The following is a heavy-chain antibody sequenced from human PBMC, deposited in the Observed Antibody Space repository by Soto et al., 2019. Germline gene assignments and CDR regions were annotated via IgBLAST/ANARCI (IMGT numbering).Heavy chain of an antibody. V-gene: IGHV4-39*01. J-gene: IGHJ4*02. Sequence: SETLSLTCTVSGGSISSSSYYWGWIRQPPGKGLEWIGSIYYSGSTYYNPSLKSRVTISVDTSKNQFSLKLSSVTAADTAVYYCARLQQTGDEGWGQGTLVTVSS. CDR2: IYYSGST. CDR3: ARLQQTGDEG. D-gene: IGHD7-27*01. CDR1: GGSISSSSYY.